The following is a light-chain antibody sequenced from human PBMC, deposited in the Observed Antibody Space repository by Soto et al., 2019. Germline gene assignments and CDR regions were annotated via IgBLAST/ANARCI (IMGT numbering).Light chain of an antibody. CDR3: RHSTTWT. CDR1: QSISRY. Sequence: IARPQSPSSPSASVGDRDPITCRASQSISRYLNWYQQKPGQAPNLLIYVASSFQSEVPSRFSGSGTETDFTLTIRSLQPEDFATYPCRHSTTWTYGQGTKVDIK. CDR2: VAS. J-gene: IGKJ1*01. V-gene: IGKV1-39*01.